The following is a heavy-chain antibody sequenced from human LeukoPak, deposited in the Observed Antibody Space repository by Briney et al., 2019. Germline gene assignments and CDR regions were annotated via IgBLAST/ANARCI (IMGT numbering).Heavy chain of an antibody. D-gene: IGHD3-22*01. J-gene: IGHJ4*02. V-gene: IGHV3-7*01. CDR2: IKQDGSLQ. Sequence: PVGSLRLSCTASGFTFSSFWMAWVRQAPGKGLEWVANIKQDGSLQHYGDSVKGRFTISRDNAKNSLYLQMNNLRAEDTALYYCATSYDSSGCDWGQGTLVTVSS. CDR1: GFTFSSFW. CDR3: ATSYDSSGCD.